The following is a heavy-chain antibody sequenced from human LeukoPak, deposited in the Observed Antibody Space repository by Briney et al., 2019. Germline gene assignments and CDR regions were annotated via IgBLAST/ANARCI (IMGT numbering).Heavy chain of an antibody. J-gene: IGHJ4*02. V-gene: IGHV3-23*01. CDR3: AKGDCSSTSCYKPFDN. Sequence: GGSLRLSCAASGFTFSSYAMSWVRQAPGKGLEWVSAISGSGGSTYYADSVKGRFTISRDNSKNTLYLQMNSLRAEDTAVYYCAKGDCSSTSCYKPFDNWGQGTLVTVS. CDR1: GFTFSSYA. CDR2: ISGSGGST. D-gene: IGHD2-2*02.